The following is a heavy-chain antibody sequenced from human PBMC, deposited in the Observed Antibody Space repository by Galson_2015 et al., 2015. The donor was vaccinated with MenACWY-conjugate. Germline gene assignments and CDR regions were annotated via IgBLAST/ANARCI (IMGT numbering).Heavy chain of an antibody. CDR3: ARHVDTSGYYPFDS. D-gene: IGHD3-22*01. J-gene: IGHJ4*02. Sequence: YPGDSDTRYSPSFQCLVTISADKSTSTAYLQWSSLTASDTAMYYCARHVDTSGYYPFDSWGQGTLVTVSS. V-gene: IGHV5-51*01. CDR2: YPGDSDT.